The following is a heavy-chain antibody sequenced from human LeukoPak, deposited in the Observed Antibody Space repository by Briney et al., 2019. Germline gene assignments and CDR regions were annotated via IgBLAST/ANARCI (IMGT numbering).Heavy chain of an antibody. J-gene: IGHJ4*02. CDR1: GFTFSNYW. Sequence: PGGSLRLSCAASGFTFSNYWMSWVRQAPGKGLEWVANIKQDRSEKYYVDSVKGRFTISRDNAKNSLYLQMNSLRAEDTAVYYCARLYYSSSWYYSGGGYWGQGTLVTVSS. CDR2: IKQDRSEK. CDR3: ARLYYSSSWYYSGGGY. V-gene: IGHV3-7*01. D-gene: IGHD6-13*01.